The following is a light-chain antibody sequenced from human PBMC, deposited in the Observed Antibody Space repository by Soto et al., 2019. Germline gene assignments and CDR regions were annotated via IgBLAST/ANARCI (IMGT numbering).Light chain of an antibody. CDR3: TSYAGGNNV. CDR2: EVN. Sequence: QSALTQPPSASGSPGQSVTISCTGTSSDVGGYNYVSWYQQYPGKVPKLMVYEVNKRPSGVPDRFSGSKSGNTASLTGSGLQAEDEADYYCTSYAGGNNVFGTGTKVTVL. J-gene: IGLJ1*01. V-gene: IGLV2-8*01. CDR1: SSDVGGYNY.